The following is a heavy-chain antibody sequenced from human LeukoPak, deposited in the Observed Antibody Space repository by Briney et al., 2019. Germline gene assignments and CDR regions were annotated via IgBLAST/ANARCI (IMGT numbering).Heavy chain of an antibody. D-gene: IGHD4-17*01. J-gene: IGHJ4*02. CDR1: GGSISSGGYY. V-gene: IGHV4-31*03. CDR3: ARGDDYGDYVGY. CDR2: IYYSGST. Sequence: SQTLYLTCTVSGGSISSGGYYWSWIRQHPGKGLEWIGYIYYSGSTYYNPSLKSRVTISVDTSKNQFSLKLSSVTAADTAVYYCARGDDYGDYVGYWGQGTLVTVSS.